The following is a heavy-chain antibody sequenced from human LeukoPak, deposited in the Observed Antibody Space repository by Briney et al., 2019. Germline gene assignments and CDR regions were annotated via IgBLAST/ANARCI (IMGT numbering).Heavy chain of an antibody. CDR1: GGSISTYY. CDR2: IDYRGST. CDR3: ARSRSGYSYDHAAFEI. Sequence: SETLPLTCTVSGGSISTYYWSWIRQPPGKGLEWIAYIDYRGSTTYNPSLRSRVTISVDTSRNQFSLKLRSVTAVDTAVYYYARSRSGYSYDHAAFEIWGQGTMVTVSS. D-gene: IGHD5-18*01. V-gene: IGHV4-59*01. J-gene: IGHJ3*02.